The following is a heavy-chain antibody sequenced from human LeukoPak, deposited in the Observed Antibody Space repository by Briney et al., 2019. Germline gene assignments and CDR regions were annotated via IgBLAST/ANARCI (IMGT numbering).Heavy chain of an antibody. Sequence: GGSLRLSCAASGFSFSTYGMHWVRQAPGKGLQWVAFIRYNVLSKYYADSVKGRFTISRDDSKNTLDLQMNSLRAEDTAVYYCAKGNDAPSTSSDYYYMDVWGKGTTVTVSS. D-gene: IGHD1-1*01. J-gene: IGHJ6*03. V-gene: IGHV3-30*02. CDR2: IRYNVLSK. CDR3: AKGNDAPSTSSDYYYMDV. CDR1: GFSFSTYG.